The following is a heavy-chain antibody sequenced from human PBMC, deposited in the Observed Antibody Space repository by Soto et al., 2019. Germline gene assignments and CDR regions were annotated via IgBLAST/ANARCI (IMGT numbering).Heavy chain of an antibody. Sequence: PGGSLRLSCAASGFTFSLYGIHWFRQAPGKGLEWVAAIWDDGRRKDYADSVKDRLFISRDNSKNTLYLQLDSLRPEDTAVYYCATWQGSLNFHYWGQGTLVTVSS. CDR1: GFTFSLYG. J-gene: IGHJ4*02. CDR2: IWDDGRRK. V-gene: IGHV3-33*01. CDR3: ATWQGSLNFHY.